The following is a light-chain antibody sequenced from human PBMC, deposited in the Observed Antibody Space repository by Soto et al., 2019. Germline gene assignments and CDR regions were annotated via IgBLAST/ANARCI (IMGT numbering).Light chain of an antibody. V-gene: IGKV1-27*01. Sequence: GDKVTITCRATKGIANYLAWYQQKPGKAPKLLIYGASTLQSGVPSRFSGIGSGTDFTLTISSLQAEDVAVYYCQRYLSAPFTFGPGTSVDIK. CDR3: QRYLSAPFT. CDR2: GAS. CDR1: KGIANY. J-gene: IGKJ3*01.